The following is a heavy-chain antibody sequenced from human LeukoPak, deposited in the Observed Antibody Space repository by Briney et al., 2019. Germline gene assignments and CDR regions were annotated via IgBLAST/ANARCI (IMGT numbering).Heavy chain of an antibody. CDR3: AKDSTLSGAAANFDY. CDR1: GFTFDDYA. CDR2: ISWNSGSI. Sequence: GRSLRLSCAASGFTFDDYAMHWVRQAPGKGLEWVSGISWNSGSIGYADSVKGRFTISRDNAKNSLYLQMNNLRAEDTALYYCAKDSTLSGAAANFDYWGQGTLVTVSS. V-gene: IGHV3-9*01. J-gene: IGHJ4*02. D-gene: IGHD2-2*01.